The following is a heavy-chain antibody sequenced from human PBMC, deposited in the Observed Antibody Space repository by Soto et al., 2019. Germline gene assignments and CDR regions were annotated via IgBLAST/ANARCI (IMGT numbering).Heavy chain of an antibody. CDR1: GFTFSSYW. Sequence: GSLRLSCAASGFTFSSYWMHWVRQAPGKGLVWVSRINSDGSSTSYADSVKGRFTISRDNAKNTLYLQMNSLRAEDTAVYYCAKNSPLYYYYGMDVWGQGTTVTVSS. CDR3: AKNSPLYYYYGMDV. CDR2: INSDGSST. V-gene: IGHV3-74*01. J-gene: IGHJ6*02.